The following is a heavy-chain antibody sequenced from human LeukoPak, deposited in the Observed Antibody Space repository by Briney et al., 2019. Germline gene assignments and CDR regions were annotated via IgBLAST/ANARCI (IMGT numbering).Heavy chain of an antibody. D-gene: IGHD3-10*01. CDR3: AKAANSFGELPTPDY. CDR2: ISRSGSTK. Sequence: GGSLRLSCAASGFTFSDYNMRWIRQAPGKGLEWVSSISRSGSTKYYADSVKGRFTISRDNAKNSLFLQMNSLRAEDTAVYYCAKAANSFGELPTPDYWGQGTLVTVSS. J-gene: IGHJ4*02. CDR1: GFTFSDYN. V-gene: IGHV3-11*01.